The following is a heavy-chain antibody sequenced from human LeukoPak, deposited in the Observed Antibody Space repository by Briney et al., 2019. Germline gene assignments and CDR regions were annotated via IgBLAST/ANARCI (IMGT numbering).Heavy chain of an antibody. D-gene: IGHD3-10*01. J-gene: IGHJ5*02. CDR3: ARDRGSGSYYVWFDP. CDR2: ISSSSSYI. V-gene: IGHV3-21*01. Sequence: GGSLRLSCAASGFTFSSYEMNWVRQAPGKGLEWVSSISSSSSYIYYADSVKGRFTISRDNAKNSLYLQMNSLRAGDTAVYYCARDRGSGSYYVWFDPWGQGTLVTVSS. CDR1: GFTFSSYE.